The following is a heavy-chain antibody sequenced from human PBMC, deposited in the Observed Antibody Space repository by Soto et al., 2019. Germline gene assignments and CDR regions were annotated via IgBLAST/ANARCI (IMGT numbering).Heavy chain of an antibody. V-gene: IGHV4-31*03. CDR3: ARVEAGIVDY. Sequence: SETLSLTCTVSGGSISNGGYYWSWIRQHPGKGLEWIGCIYYSGSTYYNPSLKSRVTISVDTSKNQFSLKLSSVTAADTAVYYCARVEAGIVDYWGQGTLVTVSS. CDR2: IYYSGST. J-gene: IGHJ4*02. CDR1: GGSISNGGYY. D-gene: IGHD6-19*01.